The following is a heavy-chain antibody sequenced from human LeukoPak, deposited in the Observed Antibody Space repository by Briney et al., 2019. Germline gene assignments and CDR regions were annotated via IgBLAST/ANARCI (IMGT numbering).Heavy chain of an antibody. Sequence: GGSLRLSCAASGFTFDDYGMSWVRQAPGKGLEWVSGINWNGGSTGYADSVKGRFTISRDNAKSSLYLQMNSLRAEDTALYHCARTDSSGYYYDYWGQGTLVTVSS. J-gene: IGHJ4*02. D-gene: IGHD3-22*01. V-gene: IGHV3-20*01. CDR2: INWNGGST. CDR3: ARTDSSGYYYDY. CDR1: GFTFDDYG.